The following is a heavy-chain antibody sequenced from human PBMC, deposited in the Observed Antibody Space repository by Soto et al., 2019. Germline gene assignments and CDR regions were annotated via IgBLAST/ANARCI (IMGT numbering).Heavy chain of an antibody. CDR1: GFSLSTSGVG. Sequence: QITLKESGPTLLKPTQTLTLTFTFSGFSLSTSGVGVGWIRQPPGKALEWLALIFWDDDKRYSPSLRRRLTITNDTSKNQVILTMTNMDPVDTATYSCAHRLTGGPFFDYWGQGSLVTVSS. V-gene: IGHV2-5*02. J-gene: IGHJ4*02. CDR3: AHRLTGGPFFDY. CDR2: IFWDDDK.